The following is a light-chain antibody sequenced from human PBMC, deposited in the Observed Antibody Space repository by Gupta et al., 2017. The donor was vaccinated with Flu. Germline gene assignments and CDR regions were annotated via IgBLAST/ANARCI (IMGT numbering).Light chain of an antibody. J-gene: IGKJ5*01. CDR2: GAS. CDR1: QSVSSSY. CDR3: QQYGSSPIT. Sequence: EIVLTQYPGTLSLSPGKRATLSCRASQSVSSSYLAWYQQKPGQAPKLLIYGASSRATGIPDRFSGSGSRTDFTLTISRLEPEDFAVYYCQQYGSSPITFGQGTRLEIK. V-gene: IGKV3-20*01.